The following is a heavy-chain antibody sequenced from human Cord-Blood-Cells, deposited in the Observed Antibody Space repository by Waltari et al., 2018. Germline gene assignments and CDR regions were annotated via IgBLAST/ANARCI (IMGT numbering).Heavy chain of an antibody. V-gene: IGHV3-53*02. D-gene: IGHD4-4*01. Sequence: EVQLVETGGGLIQPGGSLRLSCAASGFTVSSNYMGWVAQSPGKGLEWVAVIYGGGSTYYADSVKGRFTISRDNSKNTLYLQMNSLRAEDTAVYYCARENPTVTPRYFDYWGQGTLVTVSS. CDR2: IYGGGST. CDR1: GFTVSSNY. CDR3: ARENPTVTPRYFDY. J-gene: IGHJ4*02.